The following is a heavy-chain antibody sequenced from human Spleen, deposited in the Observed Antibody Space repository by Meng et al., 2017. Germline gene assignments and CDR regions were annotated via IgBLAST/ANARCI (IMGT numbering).Heavy chain of an antibody. CDR2: INPSGGST. CDR3: ARGLGSSWSSYFEY. V-gene: IGHV1-46*01. Sequence: VVHVGVKVKKPGATLKLSCKASGYTFTSYYMHWVRQASGHGLEWLGTINPSGGSTSYAQLFQGRVTMTRDTSTSTVYMELSSLTSEDTAVYYCARGLGSSWSSYFEYWGQGTLVTVSS. CDR1: GYTFTSYY. D-gene: IGHD6-13*01. J-gene: IGHJ4*02.